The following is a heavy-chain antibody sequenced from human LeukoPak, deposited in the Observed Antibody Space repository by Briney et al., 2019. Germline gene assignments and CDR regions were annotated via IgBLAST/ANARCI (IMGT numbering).Heavy chain of an antibody. D-gene: IGHD4-17*01. Sequence: PGGSLRLSCAASGFTFSSYAMHWVRQAPGKGLEWVAVISYDGSNKYYADSVKGRFTISRDNSKNTLYPQMNSLRAEDTAVYYCARAEYGDYGWTYYFDYWGQGTLVTVSS. V-gene: IGHV3-30-3*01. CDR3: ARAEYGDYGWTYYFDY. J-gene: IGHJ4*02. CDR1: GFTFSSYA. CDR2: ISYDGSNK.